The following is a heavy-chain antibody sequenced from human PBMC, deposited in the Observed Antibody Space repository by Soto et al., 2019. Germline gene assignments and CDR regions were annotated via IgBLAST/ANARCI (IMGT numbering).Heavy chain of an antibody. CDR3: ARGPIAASNWFDP. CDR2: INHSGST. J-gene: IGHJ5*02. Sequence: SETLSLTCAVYGGSFSGYYWSWIRQPPGKGLEWIGEINHSGSTNYNPSLKSRVTISVDTSKNQFSLKLSSVTAADTAVYYCARGPIAASNWFDPWGQGTLVTVSS. CDR1: GGSFSGYY. D-gene: IGHD6-25*01. V-gene: IGHV4-34*01.